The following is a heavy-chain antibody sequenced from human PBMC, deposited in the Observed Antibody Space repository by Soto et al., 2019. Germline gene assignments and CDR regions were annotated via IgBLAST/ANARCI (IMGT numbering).Heavy chain of an antibody. Sequence: SETLSLTCTVSGGSISSSSYYWGWIRQPPGKGLEWIGSIYYSGSTYYNPSLKSRVTISVDTSKNQFSLKLSSVTAADTAVYYCARRKGTYYDFWSGYYIDYWGQGTLVTVSS. CDR1: GGSISSSSYY. D-gene: IGHD3-3*01. J-gene: IGHJ4*02. CDR3: ARRKGTYYDFWSGYYIDY. V-gene: IGHV4-39*01. CDR2: IYYSGST.